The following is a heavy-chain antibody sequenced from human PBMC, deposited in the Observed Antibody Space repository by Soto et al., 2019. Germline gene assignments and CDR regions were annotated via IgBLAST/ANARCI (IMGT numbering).Heavy chain of an antibody. CDR1: GFSLSTSGVG. D-gene: IGHD3-9*01. CDR2: IYWDDSK. V-gene: IGHV2-5*02. J-gene: IGHJ4*02. Sequence: QITLKESGPTLVRPTQTLTLTCAFSGFSLSTSGVGVGWIRQPPGKALEWLAVIYWDDSKHYSPSLRSRLTITKHTSKNQVFLTMTNMDPMDTVTFYCAHKGPEDWPLDYWGQGTLVTVSS. CDR3: AHKGPEDWPLDY.